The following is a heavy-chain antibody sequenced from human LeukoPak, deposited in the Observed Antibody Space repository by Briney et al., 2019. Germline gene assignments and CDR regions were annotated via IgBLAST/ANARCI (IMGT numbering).Heavy chain of an antibody. CDR2: ISSSGSTI. J-gene: IGHJ6*04. D-gene: IGHD3-10*02. CDR3: AELGITMIGGV. Sequence: GGSLRLSCAASGFTFSSYEMNWVRQAPGKGLEWVSYISSSGSTIYYADSVRGRFTISRENAKNSLYLQMNSLRAEDTAVYYCAELGITMIGGVWGKGTTVTISS. V-gene: IGHV3-48*03. CDR1: GFTFSSYE.